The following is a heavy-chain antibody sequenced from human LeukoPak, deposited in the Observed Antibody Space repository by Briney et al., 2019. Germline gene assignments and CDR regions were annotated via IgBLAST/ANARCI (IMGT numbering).Heavy chain of an antibody. CDR1: GGSFSGYY. CDR3: ASTPYCSGGSCYSGGFDY. Sequence: SETLSLTCAVYGGSFSGYYWSWIRQPPGKGLEWIGEINHSGSTNYNPSLKSRVTISVDTSKNQFSLKLSSVTAADTAVYYCASTPYCSGGSCYSGGFDYWGQGTLVTVSS. D-gene: IGHD2-15*01. J-gene: IGHJ4*02. CDR2: INHSGST. V-gene: IGHV4-34*01.